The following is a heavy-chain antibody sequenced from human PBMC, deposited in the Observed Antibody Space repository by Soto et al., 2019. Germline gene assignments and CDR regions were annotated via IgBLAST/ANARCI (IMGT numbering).Heavy chain of an antibody. CDR1: GGSFSGYY. CDR2: INHSGST. D-gene: IGHD2-15*01. Sequence: QVQLQQWGAGLLKPSETLSLTCAVYGGSFSGYYWSWIRQPPGKGLEWIGEINHSGSTNYNPSLKSRVSKPVDPSKIQCHLKLSSETAADTAVYYCARGEGVVVVVAATPGAGYFQHWGKGTLVTVSS. V-gene: IGHV4-34*01. CDR3: ARGEGVVVVVAATPGAGYFQH. J-gene: IGHJ1*01.